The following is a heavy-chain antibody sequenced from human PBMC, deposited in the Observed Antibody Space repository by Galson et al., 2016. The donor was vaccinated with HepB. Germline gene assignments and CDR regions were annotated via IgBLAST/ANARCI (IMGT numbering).Heavy chain of an antibody. CDR3: AVVGDVSRX. J-gene: IGHJ4*02. CDR1: XXXVSASX. D-gene: IGHD2-21*01. V-gene: IGHV3-66*01. Sequence: RLSXXASXXXVSASXXTWVXXAPGKGLEXXXTIHRGGGTYYTYSVKGRFTIARDSSKNTLYLQMSSLKVEDTAVYYCAVVGDVSRXXGQGTLVTASS. CDR2: IHRGGGT.